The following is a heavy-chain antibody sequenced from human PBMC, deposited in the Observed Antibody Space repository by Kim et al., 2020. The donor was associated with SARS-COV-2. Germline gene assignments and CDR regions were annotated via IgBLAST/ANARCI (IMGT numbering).Heavy chain of an antibody. CDR3: ARGSGNYSLFDY. CDR2: IYYSGST. Sequence: SETLSLTCTVSGGSISNVNYYWGWIRQPPGKGLEWIGSIYYSGSTYYNPSLKSRVSISVDTSKNQFSLKLSSVTAADTAVYSCARGSGNYSLFDYWGQGT. J-gene: IGHJ4*02. V-gene: IGHV4-39*07. CDR1: GGSISNVNYY. D-gene: IGHD1-26*01.